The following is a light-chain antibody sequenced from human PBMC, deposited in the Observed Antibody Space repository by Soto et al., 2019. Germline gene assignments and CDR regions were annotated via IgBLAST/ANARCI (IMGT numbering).Light chain of an antibody. J-gene: IGLJ1*01. V-gene: IGLV2-18*02. Sequence: QSVLTQPPSVSGSPGQSVTISCTGTSSDVGGYNRVSWYQQPPDTAPKVMIYEVSNRPSGVPDRFSGSKSGNTASLTISGLQAEDEADYYCSSFAGRTPYVFGTGTKVTV. CDR1: SSDVGGYNR. CDR3: SSFAGRTPYV. CDR2: EVS.